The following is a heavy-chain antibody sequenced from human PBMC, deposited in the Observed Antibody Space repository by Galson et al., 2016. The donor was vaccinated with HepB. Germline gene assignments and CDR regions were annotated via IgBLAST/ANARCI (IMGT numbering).Heavy chain of an antibody. CDR3: ARENSPEAFDI. Sequence: CAISGDSVSSNSVAWNWIRQSPSRGPEWLGRTYRRSTYYNDDTESVKGRITINTDTSKNQFSLRLSSVTAADTAVYYCARENSPEAFDIWGHGTLVTVSS. D-gene: IGHD2/OR15-2a*01. CDR2: TYRRSTYYN. V-gene: IGHV6-1*01. J-gene: IGHJ3*02. CDR1: GDSVSSNSVA.